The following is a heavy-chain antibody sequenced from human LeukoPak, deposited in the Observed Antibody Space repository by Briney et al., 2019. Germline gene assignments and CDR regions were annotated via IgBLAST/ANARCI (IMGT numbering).Heavy chain of an antibody. Sequence: SETLSLTCTVSGGSISSYYWSWIRQPAGKGLEWIGYIYYSGSTNYNPSLKSRVTISVDTSKNQFSLKLSSVTAADTAVYYCARVVAAAGTVDYWGQGTLVTVSS. CDR2: IYYSGST. V-gene: IGHV4-59*01. D-gene: IGHD6-13*01. CDR3: ARVVAAAGTVDY. CDR1: GGSISSYY. J-gene: IGHJ4*02.